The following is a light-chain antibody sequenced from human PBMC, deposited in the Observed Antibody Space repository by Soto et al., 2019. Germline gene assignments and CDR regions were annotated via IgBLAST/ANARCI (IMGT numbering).Light chain of an antibody. CDR2: DAS. Sequence: KSQSPSTLSASVGDRVTITCRASQSISSWLAWYQQKPGKAPKLLIYDASSLESGVPSRFSGSGSGTEFTLTISSLQPDHFATYYCQQYNSYSRTFGQGTKVDIK. V-gene: IGKV1-5*01. J-gene: IGKJ1*01. CDR3: QQYNSYSRT. CDR1: QSISSW.